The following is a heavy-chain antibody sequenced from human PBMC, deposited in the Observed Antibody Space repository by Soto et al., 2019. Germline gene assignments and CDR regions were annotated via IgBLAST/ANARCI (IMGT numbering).Heavy chain of an antibody. J-gene: IGHJ4*02. D-gene: IGHD3-16*02. CDR1: GFTFSSYG. V-gene: IGHV3-30*18. Sequence: GGSLRLSCAASGFTFSSYGMHWVRQAPGKGLEWVAVISYDGSNKYYADSVKGRFTISRDNSKNTLYLQMNSLRAEDTAVYYCAKDEGGYDYVWGSYRWGFDYWGQGTLVTVSS. CDR2: ISYDGSNK. CDR3: AKDEGGYDYVWGSYRWGFDY.